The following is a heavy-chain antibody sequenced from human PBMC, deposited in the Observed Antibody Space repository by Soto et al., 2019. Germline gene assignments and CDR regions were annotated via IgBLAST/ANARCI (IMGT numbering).Heavy chain of an antibody. Sequence: EVQLLESGGGLVQPGGSLRLSCAASGFTFSSYAMSWVRQAPGKGLERVSAISGSGGSTYYADSVKGRFTISRDNSKNTLYLQMNSLRAEDTAVYYCAKDRKWRELLGNWFDPWGQGTLVTVSS. D-gene: IGHD1-26*01. J-gene: IGHJ5*02. CDR1: GFTFSSYA. CDR3: AKDRKWRELLGNWFDP. V-gene: IGHV3-23*01. CDR2: ISGSGGST.